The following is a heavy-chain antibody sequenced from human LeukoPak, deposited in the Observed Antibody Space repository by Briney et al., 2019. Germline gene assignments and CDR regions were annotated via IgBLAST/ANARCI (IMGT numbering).Heavy chain of an antibody. J-gene: IGHJ4*02. CDR3: AREGGYTARAFDY. Sequence: SETLSLTCTVSGGSINSSTYYWGWIRQPPGKGLEWIGSLYYSGSTYYNPSLKSRVTISVDTSKNQFSLKLSSVTAADTAVYYCAREGGYTARAFDYWGQGTLVTVSS. CDR1: GGSINSSTYY. D-gene: IGHD1-1*01. CDR2: LYYSGST. V-gene: IGHV4-39*02.